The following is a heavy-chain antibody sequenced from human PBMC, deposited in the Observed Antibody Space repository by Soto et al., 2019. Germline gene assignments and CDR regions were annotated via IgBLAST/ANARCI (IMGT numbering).Heavy chain of an antibody. CDR3: ARGDCSSTNCYAFDY. Sequence: SLRLSCAASGFTFRGYGMHWVRQAPGKGLEWVAVIWYDGSNKYYADSVKGRFTISRDNSKNTLYLQMNSLRAEDTAVYYCARGDCSSTNCYAFDYWGQGTLVTVSS. CDR1: GFTFRGYG. D-gene: IGHD2-2*01. V-gene: IGHV3-33*01. CDR2: IWYDGSNK. J-gene: IGHJ4*02.